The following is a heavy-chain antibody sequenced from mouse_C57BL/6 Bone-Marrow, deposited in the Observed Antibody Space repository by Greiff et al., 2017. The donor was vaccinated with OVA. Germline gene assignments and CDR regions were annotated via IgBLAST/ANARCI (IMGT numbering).Heavy chain of an antibody. V-gene: IGHV1-55*01. Sequence: VQLQQPGAELVKPGASVKMSCKASGYTFTSYWITWVKQRPGQGLEWIGDIYPGSGSTNYNEKFKSKATLTVDTSSSTAYMQLSSLTSEDSAVYYCARSLTGYWYFDVWGTGTTVTVSS. J-gene: IGHJ1*03. CDR2: IYPGSGST. CDR3: ARSLTGYWYFDV. CDR1: GYTFTSYW. D-gene: IGHD4-1*01.